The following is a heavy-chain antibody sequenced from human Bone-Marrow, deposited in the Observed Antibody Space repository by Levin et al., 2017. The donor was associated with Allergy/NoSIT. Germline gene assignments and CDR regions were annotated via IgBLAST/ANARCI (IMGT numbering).Heavy chain of an antibody. CDR3: ARVRGFTYGYGWLDP. CDR1: GGSIHSGDYH. Sequence: SETLSLTCTVSGGSIHSGDYHWNWIRQSPGKGMEWIGQIFSIGTTWYNPSLRSRVSMSVDISKNQMSLKLNSVTAADTAVYYCARVRGFTYGYGWLDPWGQGTLVAVSS. J-gene: IGHJ5*02. V-gene: IGHV4-30-4*01. D-gene: IGHD5-18*01. CDR2: IFSIGTT.